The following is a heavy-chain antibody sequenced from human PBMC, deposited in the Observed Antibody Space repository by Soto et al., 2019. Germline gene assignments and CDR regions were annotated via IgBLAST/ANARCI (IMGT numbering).Heavy chain of an antibody. J-gene: IGHJ4*02. D-gene: IGHD6-13*01. V-gene: IGHV3-23*01. Sequence: EVQLLESGGGLVQPGGSLRLSCAASGFTFSSYAMTWVRRAPGKGLEWVSAISGSGNTTYYADSVKGRFTISRDSSKNTLYLQMNSLRAEDTAVYFCATDLSSSWYPQYWGQGTLVTVSS. CDR1: GFTFSSYA. CDR2: ISGSGNTT. CDR3: ATDLSSSWYPQY.